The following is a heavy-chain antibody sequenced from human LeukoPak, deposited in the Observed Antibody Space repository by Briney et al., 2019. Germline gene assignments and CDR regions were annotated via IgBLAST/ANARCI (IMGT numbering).Heavy chain of an antibody. CDR1: GFTFSNYA. V-gene: IGHV3-23*01. CDR2: ISGSGGST. D-gene: IGHD1-7*01. J-gene: IGHJ4*02. Sequence: GGSLRLSCAASGFTFSNYAMSWVRQAPGKGLEWVSAISGSGGSTYYADSVKGRFTISRDNSKNTLYLQMNSLRAEDTAVYYCAKVYATTRYNWNYVGINYWGQGTLVTVSS. CDR3: AKVYATTRYNWNYVGINY.